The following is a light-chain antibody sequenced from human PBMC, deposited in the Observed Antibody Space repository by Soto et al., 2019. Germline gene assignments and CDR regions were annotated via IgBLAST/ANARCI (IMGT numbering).Light chain of an antibody. V-gene: IGLV2-23*02. J-gene: IGLJ1*01. CDR2: EVS. CDR1: SSDVGSYNL. CDR3: FSEADSITFAV. Sequence: QSVLNQPASVSGSPGQSITISCTGTSSDVGSYNLVSWYQQHPGKAPKLMIYEVSKRPSGVSNRFSGSKSGNTASLTISGFHADDEANYYWFSEADSITFAVVGTVTMV.